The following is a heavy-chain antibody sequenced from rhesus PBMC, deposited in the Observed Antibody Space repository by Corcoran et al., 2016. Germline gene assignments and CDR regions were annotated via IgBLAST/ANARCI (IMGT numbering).Heavy chain of an antibody. V-gene: IGHV3S42*01. Sequence: EVQLVESGGGLAKPGGSLRLSCAASGFTFSNYWRNWVRQTPGKGLEWISAINSGWGSTYNADSVTGRYTISRDNSKNTLSLQMNSMRAEDTAVYYCAKEPEYTNCGYYFDYWGQGVLVTVSS. D-gene: IGHD4-23*01. CDR2: INSGWGST. CDR3: AKEPEYTNCGYYFDY. CDR1: GFTFSNYW. J-gene: IGHJ4*01.